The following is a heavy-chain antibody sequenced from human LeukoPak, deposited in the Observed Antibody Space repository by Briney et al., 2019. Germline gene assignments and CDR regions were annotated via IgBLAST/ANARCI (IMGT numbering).Heavy chain of an antibody. V-gene: IGHV4-59*01. CDR1: GGSISSYY. Sequence: SETLSLTCTVSGGSISSYYWSWIRQPPGKGLEWIGYIYYSGSTNYNPSLKSRVTISVDTSNNQLSLKLSSVTAADTAVYYCARRTYYYDSSGYPFDYWGQGTLVTVSS. CDR3: ARRTYYYDSSGYPFDY. CDR2: IYYSGST. D-gene: IGHD3-22*01. J-gene: IGHJ4*02.